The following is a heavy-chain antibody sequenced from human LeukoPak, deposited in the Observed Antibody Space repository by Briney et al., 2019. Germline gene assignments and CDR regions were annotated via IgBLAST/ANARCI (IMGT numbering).Heavy chain of an antibody. CDR3: ARRYSSDWFIDY. CDR2: ISSSSSYI. Sequence: KPGGSLRLSCAASGFTFSNYSMNWVRQAPGKGLEWVSSISSSSSYIYYADSVKGRFTISRDNAKNSLYLQMNSLRAEDTAVYYCARRYSSDWFIDYWGQGTLVTVSS. CDR1: GFTFSNYS. J-gene: IGHJ4*02. V-gene: IGHV3-21*01. D-gene: IGHD6-19*01.